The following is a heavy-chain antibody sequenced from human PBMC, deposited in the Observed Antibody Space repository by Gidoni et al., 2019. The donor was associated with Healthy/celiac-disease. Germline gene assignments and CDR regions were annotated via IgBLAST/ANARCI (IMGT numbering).Heavy chain of an antibody. V-gene: IGHV5-51*01. CDR3: ARQALSIRLGNAFDL. J-gene: IGHJ3*01. CDR2: IYPGDSYP. D-gene: IGHD3-3*02. Sequence: EVQLVQSGAEVKKTGESLKISCKGSGYSVTSYWIGWVRQMPGTGLEWMVIIYPGDSYPRYRPSFQGQFTISAYKSISTAYLQWCSLKASDTAIYYCARQALSIRLGNAFDLWGQGTMVTVSS. CDR1: GYSVTSYW.